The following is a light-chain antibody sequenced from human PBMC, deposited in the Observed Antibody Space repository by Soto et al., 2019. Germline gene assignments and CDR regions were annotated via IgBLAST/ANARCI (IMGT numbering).Light chain of an antibody. CDR3: QTWGTGFWV. J-gene: IGLJ3*02. CDR1: SGHSNYA. CDR2: LNSDGSH. V-gene: IGLV4-69*01. Sequence: QLVLTQSPSASASLGASVKLTCTLSSGHSNYAIAWHQQQPEKGPRFLMKLNSDGSHNKGDGIPDRFSGSSSGAERYLTISNLQSEDAADYYCQTWGTGFWVFGGGTKLTVL.